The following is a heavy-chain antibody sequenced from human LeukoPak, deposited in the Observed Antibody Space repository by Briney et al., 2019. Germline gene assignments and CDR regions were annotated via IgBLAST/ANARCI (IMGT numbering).Heavy chain of an antibody. CDR1: GYTFTSYD. CDR3: ARGRTSVSAAFDI. CDR2: INPNSGGT. J-gene: IGHJ3*02. D-gene: IGHD5/OR15-5a*01. Sequence: ASVKVSCKASGYTFTSYDINWVRQATGQGLEWMGWINPNSGGTNYAQKFQGRVTMTRDTSISTAYMELSRLRSDDTAVYYCARGRTSVSAAFDIWGQGTMVTVSS. V-gene: IGHV1-2*02.